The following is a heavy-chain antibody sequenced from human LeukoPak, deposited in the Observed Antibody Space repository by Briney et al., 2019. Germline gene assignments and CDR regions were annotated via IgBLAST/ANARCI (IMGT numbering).Heavy chain of an antibody. V-gene: IGHV1-18*01. CDR3: GRVSLGGYYGSGSYFVFQH. CDR2: ISAYNGNT. D-gene: IGHD3-10*01. J-gene: IGHJ1*01. CDR1: GYTFTSYG. Sequence: ASVKVSCKASGYTFTSYGISWVRQAPGQGLEWMGWISAYNGNTNYAQKLQGRVTMTTDTSTSTAYMELRSLRSDDAAVYYCGRVSLGGYYGSGSYFVFQHWGQGTLVTVSS.